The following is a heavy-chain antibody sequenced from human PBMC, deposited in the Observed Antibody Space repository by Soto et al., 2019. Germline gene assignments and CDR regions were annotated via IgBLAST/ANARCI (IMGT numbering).Heavy chain of an antibody. D-gene: IGHD2-2*02. Sequence: GGSLRLSCAASGFTFSNAWMSWVRQAPGKGLEWVGRIKSKTDGGTTDYAAPVRGRFTISRDDSKNTVFLQMNSLKTEDTAVYFCTTRYCSSPSCYNNYYNYGMDVWGQGTRVTVSS. J-gene: IGHJ6*02. CDR3: TTRYCSSPSCYNNYYNYGMDV. CDR1: GFTFSNAW. V-gene: IGHV3-15*01. CDR2: IKSKTDGGTT.